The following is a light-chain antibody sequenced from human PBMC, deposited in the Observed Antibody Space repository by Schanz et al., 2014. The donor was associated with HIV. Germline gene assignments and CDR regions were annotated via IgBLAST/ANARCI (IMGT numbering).Light chain of an antibody. CDR2: EVN. CDR1: SSEIGKYNL. V-gene: IGLV2-14*02. Sequence: QSALTQPASVSGSPGQTITISCTGTSSEIGKYNLVSWYQQYPGKAPKLMISEVNKRPSGVSNRFSGSKSGNTASLTISGLQAEDEADYYCCSYTTTSTYVFGAGTKLTVL. J-gene: IGLJ1*01. CDR3: CSYTTTSTYV.